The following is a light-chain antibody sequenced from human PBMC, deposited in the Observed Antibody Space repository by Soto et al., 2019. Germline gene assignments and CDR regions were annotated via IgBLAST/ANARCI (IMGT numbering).Light chain of an antibody. CDR2: EGS. Sequence: QSVLTQPASVSGSPGQSITISCTGTSSDVGNYNLVSWYQQHPGKAPKLMIYEGSKRPSGVSNRFSGSKSGNTGSLTISILQSEDEADYYCCSYAGSSTYVFGTGTKLTVL. V-gene: IGLV2-23*01. CDR3: CSYAGSSTYV. J-gene: IGLJ1*01. CDR1: SSDVGNYNL.